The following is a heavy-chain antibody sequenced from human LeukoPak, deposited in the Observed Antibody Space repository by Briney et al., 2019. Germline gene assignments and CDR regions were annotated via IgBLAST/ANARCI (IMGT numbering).Heavy chain of an antibody. V-gene: IGHV3-7*01. CDR3: ATYTNWVAGDV. D-gene: IGHD7-27*01. CDR2: IKKDGSVK. J-gene: IGHJ6*02. CDR1: GFTFSSHW. Sequence: GGSPRLSCEASGFTFSSHWMGWVRQTPGKGLEWVANIKKDGSVKDYVDSVKGRFTISRDNAKNSLYLQMDSLRAEDTAVYYCATYTNWVAGDVWGQGTTVSVSS.